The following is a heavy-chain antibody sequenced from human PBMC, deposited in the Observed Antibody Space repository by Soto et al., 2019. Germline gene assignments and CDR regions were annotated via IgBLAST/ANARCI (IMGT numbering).Heavy chain of an antibody. V-gene: IGHV4-38-2*02. J-gene: IGHJ5*02. Sequence: SETLSLTCTVSGYSISSGYYWSWTRQTPGKGLEWIGSISHSGTSFYNPSLRSRVTISMDTSNNHFSLKLNSLTATDTAVYYCARASVGHSGWGHSSDPCGQATLVTVSS. CDR3: ARASVGHSGWGHSSDP. CDR1: GYSISSGYY. CDR2: ISHSGTS. D-gene: IGHD2-21*02.